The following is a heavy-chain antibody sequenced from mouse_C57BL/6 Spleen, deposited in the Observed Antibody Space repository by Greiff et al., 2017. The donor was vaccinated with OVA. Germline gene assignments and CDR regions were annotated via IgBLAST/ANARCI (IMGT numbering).Heavy chain of an antibody. Sequence: VQLQQSGAELVRPGASVKLSCKASGYTFTDYYINWVKQRPGQGLEWIARIYPGSGNTYYNEKFKGKATLTAEKSSSTAYMQLSSLTSEDSAVYFCARSDYYGSYYFDYWGQGTTLTVSS. CDR1: GYTFTDYY. D-gene: IGHD1-1*01. CDR2: IYPGSGNT. CDR3: ARSDYYGSYYFDY. V-gene: IGHV1-76*01. J-gene: IGHJ2*01.